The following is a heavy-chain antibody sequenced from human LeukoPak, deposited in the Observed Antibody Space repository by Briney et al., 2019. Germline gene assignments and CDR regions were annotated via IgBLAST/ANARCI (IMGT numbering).Heavy chain of an antibody. J-gene: IGHJ4*02. D-gene: IGHD3-22*01. CDR3: ARDYLQKFYYYDSSGYLDY. CDR2: IPYDGSNK. Sequence: GGSLRPSCAASGFTFSSYAMHWFRQAPAKGLDGVAVIPYDGSNKYYADSVKGRFTISRDNSKNTLYLQMNSLRAEDTAVYYCARDYLQKFYYYDSSGYLDYWGQGTLVTVSS. V-gene: IGHV3-30*04. CDR1: GFTFSSYA.